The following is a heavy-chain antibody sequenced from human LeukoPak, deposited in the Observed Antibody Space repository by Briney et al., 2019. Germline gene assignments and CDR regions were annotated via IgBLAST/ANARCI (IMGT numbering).Heavy chain of an antibody. Sequence: ASVKVSCKASGYTFTVYYMHWVRQAPGQGLEWMGRINPNSGGTNYAQKFQGRVTMTRDTSISTAYMELSRLRSDDTAVYYCARVANCTNGVCYSLFDYWGQGTLVTVSS. D-gene: IGHD2-8*01. CDR1: GYTFTVYY. V-gene: IGHV1-2*06. J-gene: IGHJ4*02. CDR3: ARVANCTNGVCYSLFDY. CDR2: INPNSGGT.